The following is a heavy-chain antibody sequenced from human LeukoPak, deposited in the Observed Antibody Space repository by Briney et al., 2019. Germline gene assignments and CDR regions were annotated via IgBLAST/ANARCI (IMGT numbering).Heavy chain of an antibody. J-gene: IGHJ5*02. V-gene: IGHV4-61*02. CDR2: IYNTGST. CDR3: ARVMAVNPDWFDP. CDR1: GASISSERYY. D-gene: IGHD5-24*01. Sequence: PSETLSLTCTVSGASISSERYYWTWIRQPAGKGLEWIGRIYNTGSTKYNPSLKSRVTISIDTSKNQFSLKLNSVTAADTAVYYCARVMAVNPDWFDPWGQGTLVTVSS.